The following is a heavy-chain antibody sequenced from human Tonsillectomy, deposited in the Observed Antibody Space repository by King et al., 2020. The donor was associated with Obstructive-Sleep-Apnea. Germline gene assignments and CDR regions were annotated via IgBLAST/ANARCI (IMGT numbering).Heavy chain of an antibody. V-gene: IGHV3-7*01. J-gene: IGHJ4*02. Sequence: VQLVESGGGLVQPGGSLRLSCAASGFPLRNNWMSWVRQAPGKGLEWVANIMEDGSEVYYVDFVNGRFTISSDNAKNSLFLQMNSLGAEDTADYYCAREGISDCGDDCPFDYWGQGSQVTVSS. CDR2: IMEDGSEV. CDR1: GFPLRNNW. D-gene: IGHD2-21*02. CDR3: AREGISDCGDDCPFDY.